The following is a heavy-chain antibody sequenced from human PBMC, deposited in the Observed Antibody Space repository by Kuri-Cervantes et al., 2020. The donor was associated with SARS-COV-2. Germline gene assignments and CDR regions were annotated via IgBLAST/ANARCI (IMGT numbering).Heavy chain of an antibody. V-gene: IGHV3-30-3*01. CDR1: GFTFSRYA. J-gene: IGHJ6*02. CDR3: AKDMAYCGGDCSFGYYYYYGMDV. Sequence: GESLKISCAASGFTFSRYAMHWVRQAPGKGLEWVAVISYDGSNKDYTASVKGRFTISRDNSKNTLYLQMNSLRAEDTAVYYCAKDMAYCGGDCSFGYYYYYGMDVWGQGTTVTVSS. CDR2: ISYDGSNK. D-gene: IGHD2-21*02.